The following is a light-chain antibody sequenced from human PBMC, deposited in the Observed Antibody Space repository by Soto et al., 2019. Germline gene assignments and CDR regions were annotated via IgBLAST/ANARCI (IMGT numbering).Light chain of an antibody. Sequence: EIVITQSPATLSVSPGRSATLSCRSSQTVGSNLAWYQQKFCQAPRLLIFDASTRATGIAARFSGSGSGTEFTLTITSLQSEDFALYFSQQYNYWPRTFGQG. V-gene: IGKV3D-15*01. CDR1: QTVGSN. J-gene: IGKJ2*01. CDR2: DAS. CDR3: QQYNYWPRT.